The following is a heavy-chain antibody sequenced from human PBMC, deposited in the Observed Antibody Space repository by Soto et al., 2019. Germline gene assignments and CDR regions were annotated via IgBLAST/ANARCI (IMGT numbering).Heavy chain of an antibody. CDR3: ANDRYSSSAYYYSGMHA. CDR1: GFIFDDYA. V-gene: IGHV3-9*01. D-gene: IGHD6-6*01. Sequence: GGSLRLSCAASGFIFDDYAMHWVRQAPGKGLEWVSVISGNSGSLGYADSVKGRFTISRDNAKNSLYLQMNSLRAEDTALYYCANDRYSSSAYYYSGMHAWGQVTTFSVSX. CDR2: ISGNSGSL. J-gene: IGHJ6*02.